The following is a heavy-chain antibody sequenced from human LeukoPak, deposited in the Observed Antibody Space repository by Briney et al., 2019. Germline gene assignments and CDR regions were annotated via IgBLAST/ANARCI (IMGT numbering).Heavy chain of an antibody. CDR1: GFTFSSYW. CDR3: ARPYSSGWYSDAFDI. J-gene: IGHJ3*02. Sequence: PGGSLRLSRAASGFTFSSYWMSWVRQAPGKGLEWVANIKQDGSEKYYVDSVKGRFTISRDNAKNSLYLQMNSLRAEDTAVYYCARPYSSGWYSDAFDIWGQGTMVTVSS. CDR2: IKQDGSEK. V-gene: IGHV3-7*01. D-gene: IGHD6-19*01.